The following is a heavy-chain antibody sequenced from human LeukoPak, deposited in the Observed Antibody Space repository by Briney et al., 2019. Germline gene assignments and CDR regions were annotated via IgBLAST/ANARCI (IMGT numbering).Heavy chain of an antibody. V-gene: IGHV3-21*01. D-gene: IGHD6-13*01. J-gene: IGHJ6*02. Sequence: GGSLRLSCAASGFTFSSYSMNWVRQAPGKGLEWVSSISSSSSYIYYADSVKGRFTISRDNAKNSLYLQTNSLRAEDTAVYYCARTLYSSSWPYYYYGMDVWGQGTTVTVSS. CDR3: ARTLYSSSWPYYYYGMDV. CDR1: GFTFSSYS. CDR2: ISSSSSYI.